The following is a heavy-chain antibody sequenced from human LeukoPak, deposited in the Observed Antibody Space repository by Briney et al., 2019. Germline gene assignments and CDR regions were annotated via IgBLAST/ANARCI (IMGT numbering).Heavy chain of an antibody. CDR1: GGSISSSSYY. V-gene: IGHV4-39*01. CDR2: IYYSGST. CDR3: ARVGVNSD. D-gene: IGHD3-10*01. J-gene: IGHJ4*02. Sequence: SETLSLTCTVSGGSISSSSYYWGWIRQPPGKGLEWIGSIYYSGSTYYNPSLESRVTISVDTSKNQFSLKLSSVTAADTAVYYCARVGVNSDWGQGTLVTVSS.